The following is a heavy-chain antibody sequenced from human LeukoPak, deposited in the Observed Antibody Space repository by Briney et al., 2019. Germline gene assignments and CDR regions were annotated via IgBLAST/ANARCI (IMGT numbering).Heavy chain of an antibody. Sequence: SVKVSCKASGGTFSSYAISWVRQAPGQGLEWMGGVIPIFGTANYAQKFQGRVTITADESTSTAYMELSSLRSEDTAVYYCARGQITDTAMVTMRVYYYYYMDVWGKGTTVTVSS. CDR1: GGTFSSYA. J-gene: IGHJ6*03. V-gene: IGHV1-69*01. CDR3: ARGQITDTAMVTMRVYYYYYMDV. D-gene: IGHD5-18*01. CDR2: VIPIFGTA.